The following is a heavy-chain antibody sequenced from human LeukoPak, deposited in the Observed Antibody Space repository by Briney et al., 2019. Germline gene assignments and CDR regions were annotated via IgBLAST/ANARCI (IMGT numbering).Heavy chain of an antibody. V-gene: IGHV1-8*03. D-gene: IGHD2-2*02. J-gene: IGHJ5*02. CDR2: MNPNSGNT. CDR3: ARGYCSSTSCYTPWFDP. CDR1: GYTFTSYD. Sequence: ASVKVSCKASGYTFTSYDINWVRQATGQGLEWMGWMNPNSGNTGYAQKFQGRVTITRNTSISTAYMELSSLRSEDTAVYYCARGYCSSTSCYTPWFDPWGQGTLVTVSS.